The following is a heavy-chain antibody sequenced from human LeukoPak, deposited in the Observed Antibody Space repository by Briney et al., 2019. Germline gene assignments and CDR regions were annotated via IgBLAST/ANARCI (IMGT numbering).Heavy chain of an antibody. Sequence: GGSLRLSCVGSGFTFNTYWIHWARQLPGKGLVWVSRISPTGSTTSYADSVKGRFTVSRDNARNTLYLQVNNLRAEDTAVYYCARGPNSNWSGLDFWGQGTLLTVSS. D-gene: IGHD6-6*01. V-gene: IGHV3-74*01. J-gene: IGHJ4*02. CDR2: ISPTGSTT. CDR3: ARGPNSNWSGLDF. CDR1: GFTFNTYW.